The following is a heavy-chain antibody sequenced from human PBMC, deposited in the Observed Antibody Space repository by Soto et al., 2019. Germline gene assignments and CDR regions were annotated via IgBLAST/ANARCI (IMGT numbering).Heavy chain of an antibody. CDR1: GYTFTNYG. V-gene: IGHV1-18*01. Sequence: WASVKVSCKASGYTFTNYGFSWVRQAPGQGLEWMGWASAYNGNTKYEQKFQDRISMTTDTSTSTAYMEVRSLTSDDTAFYYCARDPGADPMEFWGQGTLVTVSS. D-gene: IGHD3-10*01. CDR2: ASAYNGNT. CDR3: ARDPGADPMEF. J-gene: IGHJ4*02.